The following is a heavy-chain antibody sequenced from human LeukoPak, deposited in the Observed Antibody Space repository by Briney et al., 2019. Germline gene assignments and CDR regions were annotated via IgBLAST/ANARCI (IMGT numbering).Heavy chain of an antibody. D-gene: IGHD2-2*01. J-gene: IGHJ4*02. CDR3: ARDTFQPGLIDS. CDR1: GFTFSRFA. CDR2: INTDSSDI. V-gene: IGHV3-21*05. Sequence: PGGSLRLSCAASGFTFSRFAMNWVRQAPGKGREGVYYINTDSSDIHYADSVKGRFTISRDNARNTLYLQLSSLRAEDSAVYYCARDTFQPGLIDSWGQGTLVTVSS.